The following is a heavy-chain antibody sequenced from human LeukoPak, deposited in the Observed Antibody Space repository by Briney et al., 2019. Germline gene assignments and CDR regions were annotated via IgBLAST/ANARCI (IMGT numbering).Heavy chain of an antibody. Sequence: SETLSLTCAVYGGSFSGYYWSWIRQPPGKGLEWIGEINHSGSTNYNPSLKSRVTISVDTSKNQFSLKLSSVTAADTAVYYCAGRERSWIQLWERYYFDYWGQGTLVTVSS. D-gene: IGHD5-18*01. CDR1: GGSFSGYY. J-gene: IGHJ4*02. CDR3: AGRERSWIQLWERYYFDY. CDR2: INHSGST. V-gene: IGHV4-34*01.